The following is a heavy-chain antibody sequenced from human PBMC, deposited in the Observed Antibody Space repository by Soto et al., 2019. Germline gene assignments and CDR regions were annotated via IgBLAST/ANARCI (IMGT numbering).Heavy chain of an antibody. CDR2: ISYDGSNT. CDR3: AKEGGLSGIYQISSSYYFDY. V-gene: IGHV3-30*18. Sequence: QVQLVESGGGVVQPGRSLRLSCVASGFTFSSYGMHWVRQAPGKGLEWVAIISYDGSNTYYADSVKGRFTISRDNSKNTLYLKMSSLSAEATSVYYCAKEGGLSGIYQISSSYYFDYWGQGTLVTVPP. CDR1: GFTFSSYG. D-gene: IGHD1-26*01. J-gene: IGHJ4*02.